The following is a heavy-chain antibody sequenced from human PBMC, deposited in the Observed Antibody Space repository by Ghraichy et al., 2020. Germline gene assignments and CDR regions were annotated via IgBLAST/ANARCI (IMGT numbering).Heavy chain of an antibody. V-gene: IGHV1-8*01. D-gene: IGHD4-11*01. J-gene: IGHJ2*01. Sequence: ASVKVSCKASGYTFTSYDINWVRQATGQGLEWMGWMNPNSGNTGYAQKFQGRVTMTRNTSISTAYMELSSLRSEDTAVYYCARGSADPNLMTTVTSYGSYWYFDLWGRGTLVTVSS. CDR2: MNPNSGNT. CDR3: ARGSADPNLMTTVTSYGSYWYFDL. CDR1: GYTFTSYD.